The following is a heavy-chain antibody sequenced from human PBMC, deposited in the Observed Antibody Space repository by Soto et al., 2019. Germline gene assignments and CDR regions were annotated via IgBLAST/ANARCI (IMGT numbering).Heavy chain of an antibody. Sequence: QVQLVQSGAEVKKPGASVKVSCKASGYTFTSYGISWVRQAPGQGLEWMGWISAYNGNTNYAQKLQGRVTMTTDTSRXTAYMELRSLRSDDTAVYYCAREEYSSSWPYYFDYWGQGTLVTVSS. J-gene: IGHJ4*02. V-gene: IGHV1-18*01. CDR1: GYTFTSYG. D-gene: IGHD6-13*01. CDR2: ISAYNGNT. CDR3: AREEYSSSWPYYFDY.